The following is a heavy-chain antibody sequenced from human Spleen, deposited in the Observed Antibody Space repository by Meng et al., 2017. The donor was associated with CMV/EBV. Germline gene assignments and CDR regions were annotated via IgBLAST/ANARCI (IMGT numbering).Heavy chain of an antibody. J-gene: IGHJ5*02. CDR2: INPDSGGT. CDR1: GYTFTGYY. D-gene: IGHD3-3*01. Sequence: ASVKVSCKASGYTFTGYYIHWVRQAPGQGLEWMGWINPDSGGTSYLQKFQGRVTMTRNTSISTAYTELSSLRSEDTAVYYCARVSAITIFGVDTGGWFDPWGQGTLVTVSS. CDR3: ARVSAITIFGVDTGGWFDP. V-gene: IGHV1-2*02.